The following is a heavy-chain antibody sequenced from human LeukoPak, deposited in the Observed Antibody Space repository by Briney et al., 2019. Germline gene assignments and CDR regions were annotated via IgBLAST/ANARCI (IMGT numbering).Heavy chain of an antibody. V-gene: IGHV3-23*01. CDR3: AKDYLQQLVRGWFGP. CDR2: ISGSGGST. CDR1: GFTFSSYA. J-gene: IGHJ5*02. D-gene: IGHD6-13*01. Sequence: GGSLRLSCAASGFTFSSYAMSWVRQAPGKGLEWVSAISGSGGSTYYADSVKGRFTISRDNSKNALYLQMNSLRAEDTAVYYCAKDYLQQLVRGWFGPWGQGILVTVSS.